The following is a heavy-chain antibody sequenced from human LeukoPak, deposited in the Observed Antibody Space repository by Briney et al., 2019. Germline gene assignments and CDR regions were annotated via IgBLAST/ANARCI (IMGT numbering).Heavy chain of an antibody. V-gene: IGHV4-61*02. CDR3: ARLYYDFWSGYYFDP. D-gene: IGHD3-3*01. CDR1: GGSISSGSYY. J-gene: IGHJ5*02. CDR2: IYTSGST. Sequence: PSQTLSLTCTVSGGSISSGSYYWSWIRQPAGKGLEWIGRIYTSGSTNYNPSLKSPVPISVDTSKNQFSLKLSSVTAADTAVYYCARLYYDFWSGYYFDPWGQGTLVTVSS.